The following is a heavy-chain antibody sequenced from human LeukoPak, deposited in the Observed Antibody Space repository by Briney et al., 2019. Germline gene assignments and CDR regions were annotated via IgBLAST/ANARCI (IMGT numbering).Heavy chain of an antibody. V-gene: IGHV3-74*01. CDR3: ATTGYSSSWYNFDY. Sequence: GGSLRLSCAASGFTFSSYWMHWVRQAPGKGLVWVSRINSDGRSTSYADSVKGRFTISRDNSKNTLHLQMNSLRAEDTAVYYCATTGYSSSWYNFDYWGQGTLVTVSS. CDR2: INSDGRST. CDR1: GFTFSSYW. J-gene: IGHJ4*02. D-gene: IGHD6-13*01.